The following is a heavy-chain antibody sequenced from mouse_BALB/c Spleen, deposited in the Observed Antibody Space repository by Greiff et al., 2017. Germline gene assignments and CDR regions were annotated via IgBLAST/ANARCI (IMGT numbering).Heavy chain of an antibody. V-gene: IGHV7-3*02. Sequence: DVKLVESGGGLVQPGGSLRLSCATSGFTFTDYYMSWVRQPPGKALEWLGFIRNKANGYTTEYTASVKGRFTISRDNSQSILYLQMNTLRAEDSATYYCARDTPDWFAYWGQGTLVTVSA. CDR2: IRNKANGYTT. J-gene: IGHJ3*01. CDR3: ARDTPDWFAY. CDR1: GFTFTDYY.